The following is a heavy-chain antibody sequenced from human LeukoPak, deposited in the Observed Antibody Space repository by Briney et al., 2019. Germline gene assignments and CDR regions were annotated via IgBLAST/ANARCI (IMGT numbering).Heavy chain of an antibody. J-gene: IGHJ4*02. CDR3: ARAQDFSDSSGPNYLDF. V-gene: IGHV4-38-2*02. CDR2: FSHRGGS. D-gene: IGHD3-22*01. Sequence: SETLSLTCTVSGYSLSSGFFCDWIRPSPGKGLEWIGSFSHRGGSYHNPSLKSRVTISVDTSKNQFSLKLLSVTAADTAVYYCARAQDFSDSSGPNYLDFWGQGILVTVSS. CDR1: GYSLSSGFF.